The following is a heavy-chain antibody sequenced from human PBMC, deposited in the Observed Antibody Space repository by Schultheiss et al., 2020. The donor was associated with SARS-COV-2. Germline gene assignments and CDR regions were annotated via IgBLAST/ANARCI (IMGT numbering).Heavy chain of an antibody. Sequence: SQTLSLTCTVSGGSISSGGYYWSWIRQHPGKGLEWIGYIYYSGSTYYNPSLKSRVTISVDTSKNQFSLKLSSVTAADTAVYYCASTYETGGWFDPWGQGTLVTVSS. D-gene: IGHD5-12*01. CDR3: ASTYETGGWFDP. V-gene: IGHV4-31*03. CDR1: GGSISSGGYY. CDR2: IYYSGST. J-gene: IGHJ5*02.